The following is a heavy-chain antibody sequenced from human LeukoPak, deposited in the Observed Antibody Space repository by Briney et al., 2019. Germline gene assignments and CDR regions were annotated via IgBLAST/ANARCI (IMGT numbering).Heavy chain of an antibody. CDR3: ARVYCSSTSCYPLSQYGMDV. Sequence: GASVKVSCKASGYTFTGYYMHWVRQAPGQGLEWMGWINPNSGGTNYAQKSQGRVTMTRDTSISTAYMELSRLRSDDTAVYYCARVYCSSTSCYPLSQYGMDVWGQGTTVTVSS. CDR2: INPNSGGT. CDR1: GYTFTGYY. J-gene: IGHJ6*02. D-gene: IGHD2-2*01. V-gene: IGHV1-2*02.